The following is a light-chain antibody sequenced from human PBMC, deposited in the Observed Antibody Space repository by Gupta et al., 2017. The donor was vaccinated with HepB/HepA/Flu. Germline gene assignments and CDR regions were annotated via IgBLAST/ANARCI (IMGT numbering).Light chain of an antibody. CDR2: LGS. Sequence: EIVMTQSPLSLPVTPGEPASISCRSSQSVLHSNGYNYLDWYLQKPGQSPQLLIYLGSNRASGVPDRFSGRGSGTDFTLKISRVEAEDVGVYYCLQALQIRTFGQGTKVEIK. CDR3: LQALQIRT. CDR1: QSVLHSNGYNY. V-gene: IGKV2-28*01. J-gene: IGKJ1*01.